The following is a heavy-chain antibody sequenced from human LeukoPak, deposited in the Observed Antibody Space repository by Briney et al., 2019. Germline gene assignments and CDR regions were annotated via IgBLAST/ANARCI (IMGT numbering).Heavy chain of an antibody. Sequence: SETLSLTCAVSGYSISSGYYWGWIRQPPGKGLEWIGSIYHSGSTYYNPSLKSRVTISVDTSKSQFSLKLSSVTAADTTVYYCARQGLAAAGTGYFDYWGQGTLVTVSS. D-gene: IGHD6-13*01. J-gene: IGHJ4*02. CDR1: GYSISSGYY. CDR3: ARQGLAAAGTGYFDY. V-gene: IGHV4-38-2*01. CDR2: IYHSGST.